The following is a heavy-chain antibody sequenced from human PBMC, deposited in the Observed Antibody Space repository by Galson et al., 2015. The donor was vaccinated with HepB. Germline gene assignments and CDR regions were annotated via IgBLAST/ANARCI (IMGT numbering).Heavy chain of an antibody. CDR1: GFTFSSYA. CDR3: ARGGAYCSGGSCYDY. CDR2: ISYDGSNK. D-gene: IGHD2-15*01. J-gene: IGHJ4*02. Sequence: SLRLSCGASGFTFSSYAMHWVRQAPGKGLEWVAVISYDGSNKYYADSVKGRFTISRDNSKNTLYLQMNSLRAEDTAVYYCARGGAYCSGGSCYDYWGQGTLVTVSS. V-gene: IGHV3-30-3*01.